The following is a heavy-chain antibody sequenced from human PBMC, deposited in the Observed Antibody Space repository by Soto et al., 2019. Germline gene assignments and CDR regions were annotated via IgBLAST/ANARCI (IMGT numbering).Heavy chain of an antibody. J-gene: IGHJ6*02. D-gene: IGHD6-13*01. CDR2: INPSGGST. V-gene: IGHV1-46*01. Sequence: ASVKVSCKASGYTFTSYYMHWVRQAPGQGLEWMGIINPSGGSTSYAQKFQGRVTMTRDTSTSTVYMEPSSLRSEDTAVYYCARVGSSSWYLGGMDVWGQGTTVTVSS. CDR1: GYTFTSYY. CDR3: ARVGSSSWYLGGMDV.